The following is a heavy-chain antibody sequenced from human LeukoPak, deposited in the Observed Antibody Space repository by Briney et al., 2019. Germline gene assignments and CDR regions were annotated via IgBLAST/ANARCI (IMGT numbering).Heavy chain of an antibody. D-gene: IGHD2-15*01. CDR3: ARGVLDCSGGSCYSGFFDY. CDR2: IYNSGNT. Sequence: PGGSLRLSCAASGFTFNSYTMTWVRQAPGKGLEWIGSIYNSGNTYYNPSLKSRVTISVDTSKNQFSLKLSSVTAADTAVYYCARGVLDCSGGSCYSGFFDYWGQGTLVTVSS. J-gene: IGHJ4*02. V-gene: IGHV4-34*01. CDR1: GFTFNSYT.